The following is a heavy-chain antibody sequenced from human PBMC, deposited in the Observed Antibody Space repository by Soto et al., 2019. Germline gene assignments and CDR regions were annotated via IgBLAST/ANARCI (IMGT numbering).Heavy chain of an antibody. Sequence: VQLVQSGAEVKKPGSSVNVSCKASGGTFSSYAISWVRQAPGQRLEWMGGIIPILGTADYAQKYQGRVTITAGEFTSAAYMELSSLRSEDTAVYYCAVTKTNYYYSGMDVWGQGTTVTVSS. V-gene: IGHV1-69*12. D-gene: IGHD2-8*01. CDR2: IIPILGTA. CDR1: GGTFSSYA. J-gene: IGHJ6*02. CDR3: AVTKTNYYYSGMDV.